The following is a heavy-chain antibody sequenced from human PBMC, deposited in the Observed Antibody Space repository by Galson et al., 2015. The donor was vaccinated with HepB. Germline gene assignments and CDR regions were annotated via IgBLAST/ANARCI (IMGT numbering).Heavy chain of an antibody. V-gene: IGHV1-69*13. CDR3: ARQGGGSYSWFDP. CDR2: ITPIFGTA. J-gene: IGHJ5*02. CDR1: GGTFSSET. D-gene: IGHD1-26*01. Sequence: SVKVSCKASGGTFSSETITWVRQAPGQGLEWMGDITPIFGTANYAQNFQARLTIIADESTSTAYMELSSLRSDDTALYYCARQGGGSYSWFDPWGQGTLVTVSS.